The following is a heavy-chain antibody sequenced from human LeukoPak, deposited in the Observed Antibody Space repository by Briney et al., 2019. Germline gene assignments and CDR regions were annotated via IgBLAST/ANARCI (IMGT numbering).Heavy chain of an antibody. Sequence: GGSLRLSCAASGFSFEDYGMSWVRQTPGKGLEWLSGINWNSGTTDYRDSVKGRFTISRDNAKNSLYLQMDSLRDDDTALYYCARGKITFGGISGPLDFWGQGTLVTVSS. CDR1: GFSFEDYG. CDR3: ARGKITFGGISGPLDF. D-gene: IGHD3-16*01. CDR2: INWNSGTT. J-gene: IGHJ4*02. V-gene: IGHV3-20*04.